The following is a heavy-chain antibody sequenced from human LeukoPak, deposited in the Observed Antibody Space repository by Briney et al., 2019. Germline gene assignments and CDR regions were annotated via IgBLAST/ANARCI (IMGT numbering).Heavy chain of an antibody. CDR3: ARGVGGYCSGGSCYSGPNWFDP. Sequence: SETLSLTCTVSGYSISSGYYWGWIRQPAGKGLEWIGRIYTSGSTNYNPSLKSRVTISVDRSKNQFSLKLSSVTAADTAVYYCARGVGGYCSGGSCYSGPNWFDPWGQGTLVTVSS. V-gene: IGHV4-61*02. CDR2: IYTSGST. D-gene: IGHD2-15*01. CDR1: GYSISSGYY. J-gene: IGHJ5*02.